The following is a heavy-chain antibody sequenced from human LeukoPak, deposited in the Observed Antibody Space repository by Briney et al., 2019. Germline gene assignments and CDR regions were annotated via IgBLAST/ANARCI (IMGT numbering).Heavy chain of an antibody. CDR2: IYVTGT. Sequence: SETLSLTCTVSGGSIGTYYWSWIRQSPGKGLEWIGYIYVTGTRYNPYLQSRVTISVDRSRNQFFLKMSSVTAADTAVYYCARHIGGGIEDMDDWGKGTKVIVSS. D-gene: IGHD3-16*02. CDR1: GGSIGTYY. J-gene: IGHJ6*03. CDR3: ARHIGGGIEDMDD. V-gene: IGHV4-59*08.